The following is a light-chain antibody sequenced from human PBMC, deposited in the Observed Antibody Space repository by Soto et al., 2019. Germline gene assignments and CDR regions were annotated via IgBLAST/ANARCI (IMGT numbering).Light chain of an antibody. Sequence: QSVLTQPASVSGSPGQSITISCTGTSSDVGGHKYVSWYQQHPDKAPKVLIFEVSNRPSGISNRFSGSKSGNTASLTISGLQAEDEADYYCSSYTSSTTSVVFGAGTKGTVL. V-gene: IGLV2-14*01. J-gene: IGLJ2*01. CDR3: SSYTSSTTSVV. CDR2: EVS. CDR1: SSDVGGHKY.